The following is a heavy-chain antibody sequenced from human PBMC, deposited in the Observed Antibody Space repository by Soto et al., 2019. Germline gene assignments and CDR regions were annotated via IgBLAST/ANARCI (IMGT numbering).Heavy chain of an antibody. Sequence: QLQLQESGPGLVKPSETLSLTCTVSGGSISSSSYYWGWIRQPPGKGLEWIGSIYYSGSTYYNPSLKSRVTISVDTSKNQFSLKLSSVTAADTAVYYCARVVVVAATFFDYWGQGTLVTVSS. D-gene: IGHD2-15*01. V-gene: IGHV4-39*01. J-gene: IGHJ4*02. CDR1: GGSISSSSYY. CDR3: ARVVVVAATFFDY. CDR2: IYYSGST.